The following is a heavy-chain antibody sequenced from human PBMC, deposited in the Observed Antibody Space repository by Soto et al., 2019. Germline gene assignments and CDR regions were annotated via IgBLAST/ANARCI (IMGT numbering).Heavy chain of an antibody. D-gene: IGHD2-15*01. Sequence: PGGSLRLSCAASGLTFSSYEMNWVRQAPGKGLEWVSYISRSGSTIYYADSVKGRVTISRDNAKNSLYLQMNSLRAEDTAVYYCARDGRIRRPDWYFDLWGRGTLDTVSS. V-gene: IGHV3-48*03. J-gene: IGHJ2*01. CDR1: GLTFSSYE. CDR3: ARDGRIRRPDWYFDL. CDR2: ISRSGSTI.